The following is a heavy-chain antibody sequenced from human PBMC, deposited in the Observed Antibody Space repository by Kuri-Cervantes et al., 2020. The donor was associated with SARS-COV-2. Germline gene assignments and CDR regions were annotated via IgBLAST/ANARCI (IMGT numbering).Heavy chain of an antibody. Sequence: GSLRLSCTVSGGSASSGSYYWSWIRQPPGKGLEWIGYIYYSVSTNNSPTLKSRVTISVETSKNQFSLTLSSVTAADTAVYYCARVDGYNKNFDYWGQGTLVTVSS. CDR1: GGSASSGSYY. V-gene: IGHV4-61*01. J-gene: IGHJ4*02. CDR3: ARVDGYNKNFDY. D-gene: IGHD5-24*01. CDR2: IYYSVST.